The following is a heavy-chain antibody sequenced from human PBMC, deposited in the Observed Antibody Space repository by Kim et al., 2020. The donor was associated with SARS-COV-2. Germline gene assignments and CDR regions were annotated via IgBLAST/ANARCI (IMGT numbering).Heavy chain of an antibody. D-gene: IGHD2-2*01. CDR3: ARGGYCSSTYCHNPAYYYGMDV. V-gene: IGHV1-8*01. J-gene: IGHJ6*02. CDR2: MNPNNGNT. Sequence: ASVMVSCKASGYTFTSFDITWVRQATGQGLEWMGWMNPNNGNTGYAQKFQGRVTMTRDTSITTAYMELSSLGSEDTAVYYCARGGYCSSTYCHNPAYYYGMDVSGHGTTVTVSS. CDR1: GYTFTSFD.